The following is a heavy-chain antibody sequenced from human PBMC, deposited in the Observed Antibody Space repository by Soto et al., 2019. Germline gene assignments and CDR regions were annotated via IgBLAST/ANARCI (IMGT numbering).Heavy chain of an antibody. Sequence: PGGSLRLSCAASGFTFSSYGMHWVRQAPGKGLEWVAVISYDGSNKYYADSVKGRFTISRDNSKNTLYLQMNSLRAEDTAVYYCAKILGYDPVYYFDYWGQGTLVTVSS. V-gene: IGHV3-30*18. CDR3: AKILGYDPVYYFDY. J-gene: IGHJ4*02. D-gene: IGHD5-12*01. CDR2: ISYDGSNK. CDR1: GFTFSSYG.